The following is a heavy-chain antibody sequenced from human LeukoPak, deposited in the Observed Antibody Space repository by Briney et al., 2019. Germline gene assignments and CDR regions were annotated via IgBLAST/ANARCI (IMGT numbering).Heavy chain of an antibody. D-gene: IGHD3-10*01. CDR2: INWNGGST. J-gene: IGHJ4*02. Sequence: GGSLRLSCAASGFTFDDYGMSWVRQAPGKGLEWVSGINWNGGSTGYADSVKGRFTISRDNAKNSLYLQMNSLRAEDTAVYYCARDLRLWFGESYYFDYWGQGTLVTVSS. CDR3: ARDLRLWFGESYYFDY. CDR1: GFTFDDYG. V-gene: IGHV3-20*04.